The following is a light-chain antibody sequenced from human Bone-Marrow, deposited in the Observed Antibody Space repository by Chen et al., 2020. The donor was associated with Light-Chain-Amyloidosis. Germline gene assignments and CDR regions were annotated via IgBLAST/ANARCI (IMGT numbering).Light chain of an antibody. V-gene: IGLV2-14*01. Sequence: QSALTQPASVSGSPGLSFTISCTGTSSDVGGDNHVSWYQQHPDKAPKLMIYEVTNRPSWVPDRFSGSKSDNTASLTISGLQTEDEADYFCSSYTITNTLVFGSGTRVTVL. CDR2: EVT. J-gene: IGLJ1*01. CDR3: SSYTITNTLV. CDR1: SSDVGGDNH.